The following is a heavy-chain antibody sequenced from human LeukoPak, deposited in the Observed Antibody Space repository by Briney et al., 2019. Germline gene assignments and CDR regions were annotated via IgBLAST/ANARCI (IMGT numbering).Heavy chain of an antibody. CDR2: ISAYDGNT. CDR1: GYTFTNFG. J-gene: IGHJ4*02. D-gene: IGHD3-10*01. Sequence: ASVKVSCKASGYTFTNFGISWVRQAPGQGLEWMGWISAYDGNTNYAQKLQGRVTMTTDTSTSTAYMELRSLRSDNTAVYYCARAVPYYFGSEEELDYWGQGTLLTVSS. CDR3: ARAVPYYFGSEEELDY. V-gene: IGHV1-18*01.